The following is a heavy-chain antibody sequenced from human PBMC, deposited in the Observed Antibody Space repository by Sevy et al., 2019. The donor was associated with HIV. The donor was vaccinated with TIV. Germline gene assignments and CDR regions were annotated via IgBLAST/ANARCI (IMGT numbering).Heavy chain of an antibody. V-gene: IGHV1-46*01. CDR1: GYTFTSYY. CDR3: ARVYYYDYSGPGY. J-gene: IGHJ4*02. Sequence: ASVKVSCKASGYTFTSYYIHWVRQAPGQGLEWMGLINPSGGSTSYAQKFQGRVTMIRDTSTSTVYIELSSLRSEDTAVYYCARVYYYDYSGPGYWGQGTLVTVSS. D-gene: IGHD3-22*01. CDR2: INPSGGST.